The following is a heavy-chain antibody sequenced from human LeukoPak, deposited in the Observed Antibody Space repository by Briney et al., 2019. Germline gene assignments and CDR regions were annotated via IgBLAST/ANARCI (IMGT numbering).Heavy chain of an antibody. CDR2: ISYDGNNR. J-gene: IGHJ4*02. CDR1: GFTFSSYA. V-gene: IGHV3-30*01. Sequence: GGSLRLSCAASGFTFSSYAMHWVRQAPGKGLEWVAVISYDGNNRYYADSVKGRFTISRDNSKNTLYLQMNSLRAEDTAAYYCARDPCSSTSCYGGGYFDYWGQGTLVTVSS. D-gene: IGHD2-2*01. CDR3: ARDPCSSTSCYGGGYFDY.